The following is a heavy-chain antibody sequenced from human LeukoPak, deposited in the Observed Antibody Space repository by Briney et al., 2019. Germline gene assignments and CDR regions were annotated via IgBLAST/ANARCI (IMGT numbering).Heavy chain of an antibody. J-gene: IGHJ4*02. Sequence: GGSLRLSCAASGFTFSSYGMHWVRQAPGKGLEWVAVISYDGSNKYYADSVKGRFTISRDNSKNTLYLQMNSLRAEDTAVYCCAKVQRYQLLRGYFDYWGQGTLVTVSS. CDR3: AKVQRYQLLRGYFDY. D-gene: IGHD2-2*01. CDR1: GFTFSSYG. V-gene: IGHV3-30*18. CDR2: ISYDGSNK.